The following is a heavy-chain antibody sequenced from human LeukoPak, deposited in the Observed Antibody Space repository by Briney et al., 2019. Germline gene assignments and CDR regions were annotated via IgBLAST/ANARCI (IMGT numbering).Heavy chain of an antibody. Sequence: GESLKISCKGSGYTFSSFWVAWVRQVPGKGLEGMGNIYPGDSDTRYSPSLKGQVTISADKSTSTAYLQWSSLKASDTAMYYCARQILETPIIFHFWGQGTLVTVSS. CDR1: GYTFSSFW. CDR3: ARQILETPIIFHF. V-gene: IGHV5-51*01. J-gene: IGHJ4*02. D-gene: IGHD1-14*01. CDR2: IYPGDSDT.